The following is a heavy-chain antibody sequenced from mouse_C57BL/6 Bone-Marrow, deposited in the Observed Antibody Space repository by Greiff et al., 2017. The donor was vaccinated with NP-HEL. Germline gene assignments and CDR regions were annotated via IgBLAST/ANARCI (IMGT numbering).Heavy chain of an antibody. D-gene: IGHD1-1*01. CDR1: GYSFTGYY. Sequence: VQLQQSGPELVKPGASVKISCTASGYSFTGYYMNWVKQSPEKSLEWIGEINPSTGGTTYNQKFKAKATLTVDKSSSTAYMQLKSLTSEDSAVYYCARCYYGSSYFLDYWGQGTTLTVSS. J-gene: IGHJ2*01. V-gene: IGHV1-42*01. CDR2: INPSTGGT. CDR3: ARCYYGSSYFLDY.